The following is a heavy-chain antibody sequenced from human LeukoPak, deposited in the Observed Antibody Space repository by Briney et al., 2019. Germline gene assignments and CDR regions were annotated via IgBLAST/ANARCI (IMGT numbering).Heavy chain of an antibody. D-gene: IGHD2-21*02. Sequence: EGSLRLSCAASGFTFSSYEMNWVRQAPGKGLEWVSYISSSGSTIYYADSVKGRFTISRDNAKNSLYLQMNSLRAEDTAVYYCTRGLYCGGDCYPSRFDPWGQGTLVTVSS. J-gene: IGHJ5*02. V-gene: IGHV3-48*03. CDR2: ISSSGSTI. CDR1: GFTFSSYE. CDR3: TRGLYCGGDCYPSRFDP.